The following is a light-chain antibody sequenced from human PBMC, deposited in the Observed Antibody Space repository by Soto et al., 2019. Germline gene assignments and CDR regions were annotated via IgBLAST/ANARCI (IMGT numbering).Light chain of an antibody. CDR3: QQYGSSPWT. CDR2: GAS. CDR1: QSVSSSY. Sequence: EIVLTQSPGTLSLSPGERATLSCRASQSVSSSYLAWYQQKPGQAPRLLIYGASSRATGIPDRFSGSGSGTDFTLTISRLEPEDFATYYCQQYGSSPWTFGQGTKVEIQ. V-gene: IGKV3-20*01. J-gene: IGKJ1*01.